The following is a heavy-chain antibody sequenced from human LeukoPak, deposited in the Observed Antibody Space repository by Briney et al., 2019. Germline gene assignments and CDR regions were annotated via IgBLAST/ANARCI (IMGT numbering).Heavy chain of an antibody. Sequence: GGSLRLSCAASGFTFSNYWMTWVRPAPGKGLEWVANIKQDGSQKYYVDSVKGRFTISRDNAKNSLFLQTTSLRAEDTAVYYCARDLWGGSGSGYDYWGQGTLVTVSS. D-gene: IGHD3-10*01. CDR3: ARDLWGGSGSGYDY. J-gene: IGHJ4*02. CDR1: GFTFSNYW. CDR2: IKQDGSQK. V-gene: IGHV3-7*04.